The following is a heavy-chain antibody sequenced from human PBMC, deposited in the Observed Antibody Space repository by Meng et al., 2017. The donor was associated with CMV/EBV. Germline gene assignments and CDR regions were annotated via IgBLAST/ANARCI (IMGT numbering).Heavy chain of an antibody. CDR1: GDSISSSNYY. CDR2: IYYSGST. V-gene: IGHV4-39*07. D-gene: IGHD1-7*01. Sequence: GSLRLSCTVSGDSISSSNYYWGWIRQPPGKGLEWIGNIYYSGSTYYNPSLKSRVTISVDTSKNQFSLKLSSVTAADTAVYYCARDSWYNWNYGNWFDPWGQGTLVTVSS. CDR3: ARDSWYNWNYGNWFDP. J-gene: IGHJ5*02.